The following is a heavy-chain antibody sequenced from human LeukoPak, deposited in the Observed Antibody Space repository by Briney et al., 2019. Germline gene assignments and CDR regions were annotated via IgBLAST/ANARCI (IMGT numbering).Heavy chain of an antibody. D-gene: IGHD3-22*01. V-gene: IGHV4-59*01. Sequence: SETLSLTCTVSGGSISSYYWSWIRQPPGKGLEWIGYIYYSGSTNYNPSLKSRVTISVDTSKNQFSLKLSSVTAADTAVYYCARADDSSGYQSYYFDYWGPGTLVTVSS. CDR2: IYYSGST. J-gene: IGHJ4*02. CDR1: GGSISSYY. CDR3: ARADDSSGYQSYYFDY.